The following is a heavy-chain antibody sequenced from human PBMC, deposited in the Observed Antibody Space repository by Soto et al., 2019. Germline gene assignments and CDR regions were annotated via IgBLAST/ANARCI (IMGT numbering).Heavy chain of an antibody. CDR2: IFYSGST. V-gene: IGHV4-30-4*01. Sequence: SETLSLTCTVSGGSISSGDYYWSWIRQPPGKGLEWIGYIFYSGSTYYNPSLKSRVTISVDTSKNQFSLKLSSVTAAATAVYYCARAAGNQFGRFYYYYGLVVWGQGTTVTVSS. D-gene: IGHD3-10*01. CDR1: GGSISSGDYY. J-gene: IGHJ6*01. CDR3: ARAAGNQFGRFYYYYGLVV.